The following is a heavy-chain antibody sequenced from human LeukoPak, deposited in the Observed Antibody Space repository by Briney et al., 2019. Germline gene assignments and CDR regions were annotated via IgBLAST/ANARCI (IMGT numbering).Heavy chain of an antibody. Sequence: GGSLRLSCTASGFTFGDYAMSWFRQAPGKGLEWVGFIRSKAYGGTTEYAASVKGRFTISRDDSKSIAYLQMNSLKTEDTAVYYCTRDLYYGSGSYYTHFDYWGQGTLVTVSS. CDR1: GFTFGDYA. J-gene: IGHJ4*02. D-gene: IGHD3-10*01. CDR2: IRSKAYGGTT. V-gene: IGHV3-49*03. CDR3: TRDLYYGSGSYYTHFDY.